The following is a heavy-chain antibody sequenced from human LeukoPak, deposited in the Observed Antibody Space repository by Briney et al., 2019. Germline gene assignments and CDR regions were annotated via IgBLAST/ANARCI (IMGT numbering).Heavy chain of an antibody. CDR3: ARDRATYYYDSSGYYQPGRYYYGMDV. J-gene: IGHJ6*02. CDR2: IYSGGST. CDR1: GFTVSSNY. D-gene: IGHD3-22*01. Sequence: GGSLRLSCAASGFTVSSNYMSWVRQAPGKGLEWVSVIYSGGSTYYADSVKGRFTISRDNSKNTLYLQMNSLRAEDTAVYYCARDRATYYYDSSGYYQPGRYYYGMDVWGQGTTVTVSS. V-gene: IGHV3-53*01.